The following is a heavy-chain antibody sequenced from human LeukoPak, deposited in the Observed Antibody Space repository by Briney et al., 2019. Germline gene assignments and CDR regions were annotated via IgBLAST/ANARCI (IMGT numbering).Heavy chain of an antibody. CDR1: GGSFSSHY. Sequence: PSETLSLTCAVYGGSFSSHYWSWIRQPPGKGLEWIGEINHSGSTNYNPSLESRVTISVDTSKNHFSLKLSSVTAADTAVYYCASGQYYDLWSGYYVDWGQGTLVTVSA. J-gene: IGHJ4*02. D-gene: IGHD3-3*01. CDR2: INHSGST. V-gene: IGHV4-34*01. CDR3: ASGQYYDLWSGYYVD.